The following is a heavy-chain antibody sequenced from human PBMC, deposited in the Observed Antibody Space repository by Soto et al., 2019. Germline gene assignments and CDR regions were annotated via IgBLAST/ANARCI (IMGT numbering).Heavy chain of an antibody. CDR1: GYTFTRYY. Sequence: QVQLVQSGAEVKKPGASVKVSCKASGYTFTRYYMHWVRQAPGQGLQWMGIINPSGGSTSYGPKFQRRVTMTRDTPTSTVYMELRSLRSEDTAVYYCARHEGVHDCGDSYGVFDYWGQGTLVTVSS. J-gene: IGHJ4*02. V-gene: IGHV1-46*01. CDR3: ARHEGVHDCGDSYGVFDY. CDR2: INPSGGST. D-gene: IGHD4-17*01.